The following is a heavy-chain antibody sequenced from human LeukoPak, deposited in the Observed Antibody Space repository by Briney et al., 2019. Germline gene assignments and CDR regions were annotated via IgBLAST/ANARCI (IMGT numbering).Heavy chain of an antibody. V-gene: IGHV3-23*01. Sequence: GGSLRLSCAASGFTFSSYAMSWVRQAPGKGLEWVSAISGSSGSTYYADSVKGRFTISRDNSKNTLYLQMNSLRAEDTAVYYCAKEGDIVLMVYAPVDFDYWGQGTLVTVSS. CDR3: AKEGDIVLMVYAPVDFDY. D-gene: IGHD2-8*01. CDR2: ISGSSGST. CDR1: GFTFSSYA. J-gene: IGHJ4*02.